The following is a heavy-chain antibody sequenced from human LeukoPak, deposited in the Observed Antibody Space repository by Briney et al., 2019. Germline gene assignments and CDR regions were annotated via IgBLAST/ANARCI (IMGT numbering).Heavy chain of an antibody. CDR1: GYSFTSYW. J-gene: IGHJ6*02. CDR3: ARASKPGSWYYYYYGMDV. D-gene: IGHD6-13*01. V-gene: IGHV5-51*01. CDR2: IYPGDSDT. Sequence: VESLKISCKGSGYSFTSYWIGWVRQMPGKGLEWMGIIYPGDSDTRYSPSFQGQVTISADKSISTAYLQWSSLKASDTAMYYCARASKPGSWYYYYYGMDVWGQGTTVTVSS.